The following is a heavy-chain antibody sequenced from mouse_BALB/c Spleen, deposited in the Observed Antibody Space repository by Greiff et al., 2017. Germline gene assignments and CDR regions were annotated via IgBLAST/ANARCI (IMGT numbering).Heavy chain of an antibody. Sequence: QVQLQQSGAELVRPGASVTLSCKASGYTFTDYEMHWVKQTPVHGLEWIGAIDPETGGTAYNQKFKGKATLTVDKSSSTAYMQLSSLTSEDSAVYYCHRYDGYAMDYWGQGTSVTVSS. CDR3: HRYDGYAMDY. CDR1: GYTFTDYE. J-gene: IGHJ4*01. V-gene: IGHV1-15*01. CDR2: IDPETGGT. D-gene: IGHD2-14*01.